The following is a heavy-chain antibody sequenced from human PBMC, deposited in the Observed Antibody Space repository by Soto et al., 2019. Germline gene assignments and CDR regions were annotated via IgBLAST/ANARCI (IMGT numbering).Heavy chain of an antibody. J-gene: IGHJ4*02. Sequence: GGSLRLSCAASGFTLSSYAMHWVRQAPGKGLEWVAVISYDGSNKYYADSVKGRFTISRDNSKNTLYLEMNSLRAEDTAVYYCARESEDLTSNFDYWGQGTLVTVS. CDR1: GFTLSSYA. CDR2: ISYDGSNK. V-gene: IGHV3-30-3*01. CDR3: ARESEDLTSNFDY.